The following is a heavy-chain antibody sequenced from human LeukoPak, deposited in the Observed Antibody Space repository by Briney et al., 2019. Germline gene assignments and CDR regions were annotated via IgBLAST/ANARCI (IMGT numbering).Heavy chain of an antibody. J-gene: IGHJ3*02. D-gene: IGHD6-6*01. CDR2: ISSSGNTI. V-gene: IGHV3-48*03. CDR1: EFTFTSYE. CDR3: ARGPSIAARYDAFDI. Sequence: RPGGSLRLSCAASEFTFTSYELNWVRQAPGKGLEWVSYISSSGNTISYADSVKGRFTISRDNAKNSLYLQVISLRAEDTAVYYCARGPSIAARYDAFDIWGQGTMVTVSS.